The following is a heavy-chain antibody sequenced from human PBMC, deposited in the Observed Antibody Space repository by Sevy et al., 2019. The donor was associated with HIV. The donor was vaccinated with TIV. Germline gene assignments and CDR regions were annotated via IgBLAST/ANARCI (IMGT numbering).Heavy chain of an antibody. J-gene: IGHJ6*02. CDR3: ARHSPYCTSTSCSQTYYYGMDV. CDR2: IYHSGST. D-gene: IGHD2-2*01. CDR1: GGSISSYY. V-gene: IGHV4-59*08. Sequence: SETLSLTCTVSGGSISSYYWAWIWQPPGKGLEWIGYIYHSGSTNYNPTLKSRVTISVDTSKNQFSLKLSSVTAADATVYSCARHSPYCTSTSCSQTYYYGMDVWGQGSTVTVSS.